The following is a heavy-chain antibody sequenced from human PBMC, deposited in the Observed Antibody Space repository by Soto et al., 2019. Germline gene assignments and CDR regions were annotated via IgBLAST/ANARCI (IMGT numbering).Heavy chain of an antibody. CDR1: GFTFSGYE. Sequence: GSLKLSCATSGFTFSGYEMNWVRQAPGKGLEWVSYISSSGSTIYYADSVKGRFTISRDNAKNSLYLQMNSLRAEDTAVYYCARNTGTPPSSYFDYWGQGTLVTVSS. D-gene: IGHD1-1*01. CDR2: ISSSGSTI. V-gene: IGHV3-48*03. CDR3: ARNTGTPPSSYFDY. J-gene: IGHJ4*02.